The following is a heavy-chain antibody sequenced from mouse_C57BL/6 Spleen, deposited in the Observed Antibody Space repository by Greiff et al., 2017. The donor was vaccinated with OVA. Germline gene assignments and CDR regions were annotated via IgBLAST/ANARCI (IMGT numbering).Heavy chain of an antibody. V-gene: IGHV1-19*01. CDR3: ARNIRAWFAY. J-gene: IGHJ3*01. Sequence: EVQLQQSGPVLVKPGASVKMSCKASGYTFTDYYMNWVKQSHGKSIEWIGVINPYNGGTSYNQKFKGQATLTVDKSSSTASMELNSLTSEDSAVYYCARNIRAWFAYWGQGTLVTVSA. CDR1: GYTFTDYY. CDR2: INPYNGGT.